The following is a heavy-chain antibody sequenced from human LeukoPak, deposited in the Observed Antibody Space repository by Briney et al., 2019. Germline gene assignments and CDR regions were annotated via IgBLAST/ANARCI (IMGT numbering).Heavy chain of an antibody. J-gene: IGHJ4*02. V-gene: IGHV4-59*12. CDR2: IYDSGST. Sequence: NPSETLSLTCTVSGGSISSYYWSWIRQPPGKGLEWIGYIYDSGSTNYNPSLKSRVTISVDTSSNQLSLNLTSVTAADTAIYYCSRESGAFCPFGYWGQGTLVIVPS. D-gene: IGHD1-26*01. CDR3: SRESGAFCPFGY. CDR1: GGSISSYY.